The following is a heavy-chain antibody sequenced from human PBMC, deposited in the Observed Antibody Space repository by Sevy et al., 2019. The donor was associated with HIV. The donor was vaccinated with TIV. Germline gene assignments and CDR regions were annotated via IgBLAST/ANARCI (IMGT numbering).Heavy chain of an antibody. D-gene: IGHD5-12*01. V-gene: IGHV3-15*01. J-gene: IGHJ6*02. CDR1: GFTFSNAW. CDR2: IKSKTDGGTT. Sequence: GGSLRRSCAASGFTFSNAWMSWVRQAPGKGLEWVGRIKSKTDGGTTDYAAPVKGRFTISRDDSKNTLYLQMISLKTEDKAVYYCTTDRGRKSRDGYNFYYYYGMDVWGQGTTVTVSS. CDR3: TTDRGRKSRDGYNFYYYYGMDV.